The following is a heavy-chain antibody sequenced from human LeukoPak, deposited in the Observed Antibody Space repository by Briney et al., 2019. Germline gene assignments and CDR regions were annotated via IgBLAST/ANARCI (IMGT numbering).Heavy chain of an antibody. CDR1: GYTLTGYY. D-gene: IGHD6-19*01. J-gene: IGHJ4*02. CDR3: ARDLGYTSGWPDY. CDR2: INPNSGAT. Sequence: ASVKVSCKTAGYTLTGYYIHWVRQAPGQGLEWMGWINPNSGATYYAQDFQGRVTMTRDTSISTASLELSRLRSDDTAVYYCARDLGYTSGWPDYWGQGTLVTVSS. V-gene: IGHV1-2*02.